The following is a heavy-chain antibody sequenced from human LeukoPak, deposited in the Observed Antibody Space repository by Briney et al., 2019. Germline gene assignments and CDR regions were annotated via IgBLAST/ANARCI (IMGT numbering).Heavy chain of an antibody. CDR2: IGDNGGDT. D-gene: IGHD1-1*01. V-gene: IGHV3-23*01. CDR3: GRDWKLDY. CDR1: GFTFNNYP. Sequence: GGSLRLSCAASGFTFNNYPMSWVRQAPGKGLDWVSAIGDNGGDTKYADSVKGRFTISRDNSRNRLYLQMYSLRVEDTAIYYCGRDWKLDYWGQGILVTVSS. J-gene: IGHJ4*02.